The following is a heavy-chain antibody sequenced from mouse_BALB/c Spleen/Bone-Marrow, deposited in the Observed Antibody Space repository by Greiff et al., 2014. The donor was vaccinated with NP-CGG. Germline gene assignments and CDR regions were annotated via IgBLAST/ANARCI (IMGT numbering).Heavy chain of an antibody. CDR2: IHPNSGNT. D-gene: IGHD1-1*01. J-gene: IGHJ2*01. Sequence: VQLQQSGSVLVRPGASVKLSCKASGYTFTSSWTHWAKQRPGQGLEWIGEIHPNSGNTNYNEKFKGKATLTVDTSSSTAYVDLSSLTSEDSAVYYCANCYGSSSYWGQGTTLTVSS. CDR3: ANCYGSSSY. CDR1: GYTFTSSW. V-gene: IGHV1S130*01.